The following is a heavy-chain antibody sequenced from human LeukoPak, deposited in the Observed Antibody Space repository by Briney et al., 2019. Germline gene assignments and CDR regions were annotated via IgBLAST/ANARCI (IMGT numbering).Heavy chain of an antibody. Sequence: GGSLRLSCAASGFTFDDYAMHWVRHAPGKGLEWVSGISWNSGSIGYADSVKGRFTISRDNAKNSLYLQMNSLRAEDTASYYCAKVSSYGNFDLWGRGTLVTVSS. CDR1: GFTFDDYA. J-gene: IGHJ2*01. V-gene: IGHV3-9*01. CDR2: ISWNSGSI. CDR3: AKVSSYGNFDL. D-gene: IGHD5-18*01.